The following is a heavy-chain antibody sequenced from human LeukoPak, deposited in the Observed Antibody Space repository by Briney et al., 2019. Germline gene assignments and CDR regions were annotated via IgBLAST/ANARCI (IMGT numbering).Heavy chain of an antibody. CDR1: GGSISSSNY. D-gene: IGHD5-24*01. V-gene: IGHV4-39*01. CDR3: ARGLRGRWLQSGDAFDI. J-gene: IGHJ3*02. Sequence: SETLSLTCTVSGGSISSSNYWGWIRQPPGKGLEWIGSIYSGSTYYNPSLKSRVTISVDTSKNQFSLKLSSVTAADTAVYYCARGLRGRWLQSGDAFDIWGQGTMVTVSS. CDR2: IYSGST.